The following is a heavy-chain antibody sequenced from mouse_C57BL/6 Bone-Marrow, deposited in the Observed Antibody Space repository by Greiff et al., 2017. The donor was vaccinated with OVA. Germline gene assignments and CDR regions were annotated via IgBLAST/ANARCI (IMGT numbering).Heavy chain of an antibody. CDR2: IDPADSET. Sequence: QVQLQQPGAELVRPGSSVKLSCKASGYTFTSYWMHWVKQRPIQGLEWIGNIDPADSETHYNQKFKDKATLTVDKSSSTAYMQLSSLTSEDSAAYSCARAGDGYYYYAMDYWGQGTSVTVSS. J-gene: IGHJ4*01. D-gene: IGHD2-3*01. CDR3: ARAGDGYYYYAMDY. V-gene: IGHV1-52*01. CDR1: GYTFTSYW.